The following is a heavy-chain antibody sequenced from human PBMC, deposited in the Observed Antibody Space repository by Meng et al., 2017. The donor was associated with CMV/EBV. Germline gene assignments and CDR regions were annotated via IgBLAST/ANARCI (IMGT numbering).Heavy chain of an antibody. CDR1: GFTFSSYG. CDR2: IRYDGSNK. J-gene: IGHJ4*02. Sequence: GESLKISCAASGFTFSSYGMHWVRQAPGKGLEWVAFIRYDGSNKDYADSVKGRFTISRDNSKNTLYLQMNSLRAEDTAVYYCAKDRGIQLWGYYFDYWGQGTLVTVSS. CDR3: AKDRGIQLWGYYFDY. V-gene: IGHV3-30*02. D-gene: IGHD5-18*01.